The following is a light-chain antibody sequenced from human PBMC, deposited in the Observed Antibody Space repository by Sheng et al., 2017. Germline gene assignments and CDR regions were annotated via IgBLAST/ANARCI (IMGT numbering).Light chain of an antibody. CDR1: QSXLYSSNNKNY. V-gene: IGKV4-1*01. CDR3: QQYYSTPRT. Sequence: DIVMTQSPDSLAVSLGERATINCKSSQSXLYSSNNKNYLAWYQQKPGQPPKLLIYWASTRESGVPDRFSGSGSGTDFTLTISSLQAEDVAVYYCQQYYSTPRTFGQGTKLEI. J-gene: IGKJ2*02. CDR2: WAS.